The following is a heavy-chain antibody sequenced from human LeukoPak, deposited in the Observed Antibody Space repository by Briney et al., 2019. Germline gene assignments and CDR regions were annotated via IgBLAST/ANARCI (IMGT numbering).Heavy chain of an antibody. V-gene: IGHV3-53*01. J-gene: IGHJ4*02. Sequence: GSLRLSCAASGFIVNANYMTWVRQAPGRGLEWVSFIYADGNTYYADSVKGRFTISRDISKNAVYLQMNSLRAEDTAVYYCARDSYGDANFDSWGQGTLVTVSS. CDR3: ARDSYGDANFDS. CDR2: IYADGNT. CDR1: GFIVNANY. D-gene: IGHD4-17*01.